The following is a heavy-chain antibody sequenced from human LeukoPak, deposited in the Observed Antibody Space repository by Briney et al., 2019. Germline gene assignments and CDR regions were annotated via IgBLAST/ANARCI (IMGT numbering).Heavy chain of an antibody. CDR3: ARGRFLEWFGAFDI. CDR1: GFTFSSYA. CDR2: ISGSGGST. V-gene: IGHV3-23*01. D-gene: IGHD3-3*01. Sequence: GGSLRLSCAASGFTFSSYAMSWVRQAPGKGPEWVSAISGSGGSTYYADSVKGRFTISRDNSKNTLYLQMNSLRAEDTAVYYCARGRFLEWFGAFDIWGQGTMVTVSS. J-gene: IGHJ3*02.